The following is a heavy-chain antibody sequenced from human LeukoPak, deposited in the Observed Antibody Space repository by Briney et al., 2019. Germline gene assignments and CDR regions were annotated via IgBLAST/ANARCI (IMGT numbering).Heavy chain of an antibody. D-gene: IGHD1-14*01. CDR2: INEGGSEK. J-gene: IGHJ6*02. V-gene: IGHV3-7*01. CDR3: VRGHHGLEI. CDR1: GLIFSNFW. Sequence: GGSLRLSCAASGLIFSNFWMTWVRQAPGKGPEWVASINEGGSEKYYVDSVKGRFTISKDNAENSLYLQMNSLRGEDTAVYYCVRGHHGLEIWGQGTTVTVSS.